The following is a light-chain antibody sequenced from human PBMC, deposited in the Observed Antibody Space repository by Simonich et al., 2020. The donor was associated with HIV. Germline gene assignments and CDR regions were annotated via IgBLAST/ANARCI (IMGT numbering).Light chain of an antibody. CDR2: GNS. Sequence: QSVLTQPPSVSGAPGQRVTISCTGSSSNIGAGYDVHWYPQLPGTAPKLLIYGNSNRPSGVPDRFSGSKSGTSASLAITGLQADDEADYYCQSSDSSLSGSVFGGGTKLTVL. CDR1: SSNIGAGYD. CDR3: QSSDSSLSGSV. J-gene: IGLJ3*02. V-gene: IGLV1-40*01.